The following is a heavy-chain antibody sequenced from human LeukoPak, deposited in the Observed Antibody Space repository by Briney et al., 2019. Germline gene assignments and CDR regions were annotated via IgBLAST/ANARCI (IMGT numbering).Heavy chain of an antibody. D-gene: IGHD3-3*01. CDR2: ISYRGTTI. J-gene: IGHJ6*04. Sequence: RGSLRLSCAASGFTFSDSNMSWIRQAPGKGLEWVSYISYRGTTIYYADSVKGRFTISRDNAKSSLYLQMNSLRVEDMGVYYCARDWSMLRFLLDVWGKGTTVTVSS. V-gene: IGHV3-11*04. CDR3: ARDWSMLRFLLDV. CDR1: GFTFSDSN.